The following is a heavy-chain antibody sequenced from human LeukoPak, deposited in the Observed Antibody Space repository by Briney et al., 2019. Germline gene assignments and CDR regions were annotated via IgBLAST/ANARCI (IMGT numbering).Heavy chain of an antibody. CDR3: ARIGGWGTYWDH. V-gene: IGHV3-7*01. D-gene: IGHD3-10*01. J-gene: IGHJ4*02. CDR1: GFTFRDSR. Sequence: TGGSLRLSCAASGFTFRDSRMSWVRPAPGKGLGRGANIKYHGSDEHYVDSVRGRFTISRDNAKNSLFLQMNSRRAEDTAVYYCARIGGWGTYWDHWGQGTLVTVSS. CDR2: IKYHGSDE.